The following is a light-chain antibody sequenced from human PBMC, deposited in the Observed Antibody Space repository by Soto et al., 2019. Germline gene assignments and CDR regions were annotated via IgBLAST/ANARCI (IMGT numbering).Light chain of an antibody. V-gene: IGLV2-8*01. J-gene: IGLJ1*01. Sequence: QSALTQPPSASGSPGQSVTISCTGTNSDVGGYNYVSWYQQYPGKAPKLIIYEVNERPSGVPDRFSGSKSGNTASLTVSGLQTADEADYYCSSYAGSNWDDFGTGTKVTVL. CDR3: SSYAGSNWDD. CDR1: NSDVGGYNY. CDR2: EVN.